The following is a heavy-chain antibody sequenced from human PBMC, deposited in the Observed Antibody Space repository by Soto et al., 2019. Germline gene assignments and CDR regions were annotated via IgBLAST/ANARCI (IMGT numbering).Heavy chain of an antibody. CDR2: ISGSGDAT. V-gene: IGHV3-23*01. Sequence: EVQLLESGGGLVQPGGSVRLSCAASGFTFSNYAMAWVRQAPGKGLEWVSSISGSGDATYYAASVQGRFTISRDNSRNTLSLQMTSHRAEDMAVYFCTKDQAPGGDNYPPFDYWGQGTLVTVSS. D-gene: IGHD4-17*01. J-gene: IGHJ4*02. CDR3: TKDQAPGGDNYPPFDY. CDR1: GFTFSNYA.